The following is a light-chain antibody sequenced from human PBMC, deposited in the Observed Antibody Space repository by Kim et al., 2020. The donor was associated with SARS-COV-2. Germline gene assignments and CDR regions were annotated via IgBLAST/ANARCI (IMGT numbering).Light chain of an antibody. J-gene: IGKJ1*01. CDR1: QSVSSRY. CDR2: GAS. V-gene: IGKV3-20*01. Sequence: ESVLTQSPGTPSLSPGERATLSCRASQSVSSRYLACCQQKPGQAPRLLISGASSRATGIPDRFSGSGSETDFTLTISRLEPDDFAVYYCQQFGSSSLTFGQGTKVDIK. CDR3: QQFGSSSLT.